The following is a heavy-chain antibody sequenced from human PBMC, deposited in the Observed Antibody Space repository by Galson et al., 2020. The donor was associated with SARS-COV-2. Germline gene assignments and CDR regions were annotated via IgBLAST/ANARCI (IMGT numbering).Heavy chain of an antibody. J-gene: IGHJ6*02. Sequence: GESLKISCAASGFTFSDYYMSWIRQAPGKGLEWVSYISSSGSTIYYADSVKGRFTISRDNAKNSLYLQMNSLRAEDTAGYYCARDVYCSSTSCYNHYYYGMDVWGQGTTVTVSS. V-gene: IGHV3-11*01. D-gene: IGHD2-2*02. CDR1: GFTFSDYY. CDR3: ARDVYCSSTSCYNHYYYGMDV. CDR2: ISSSGSTI.